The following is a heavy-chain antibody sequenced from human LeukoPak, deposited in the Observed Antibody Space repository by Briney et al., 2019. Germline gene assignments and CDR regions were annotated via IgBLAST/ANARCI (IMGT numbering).Heavy chain of an antibody. V-gene: IGHV3-7*03. J-gene: IGHJ4*02. CDR2: IKEDGSEK. D-gene: IGHD3-10*01. Sequence: GGSLSLSCAASGFTFSNYWMSWVRQAPGKGLEWVANIKEDGSEKYYVDSVKGRFTISRDNARNSLYLQMNSLRAEDTAVYYCAKDYYGSGSYYDGYWGQGTLVTVSS. CDR3: AKDYYGSGSYYDGY. CDR1: GFTFSNYW.